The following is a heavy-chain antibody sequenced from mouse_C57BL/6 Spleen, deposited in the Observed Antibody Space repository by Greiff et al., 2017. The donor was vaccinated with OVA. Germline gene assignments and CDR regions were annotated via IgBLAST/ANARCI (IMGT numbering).Heavy chain of an antibody. CDR3: ARRGSSLPYWYFDV. Sequence: VQLQQPGAELVRPGSSVKLSCKASGYTFTSYWMDWVKQRPGQGLEWIGNIYPSDSETHYNQKFKDKATVTVDKSSSTAYMQLRSLTSEDSAVYYCARRGSSLPYWYFDVWGTGTTVTVSS. V-gene: IGHV1-61*01. J-gene: IGHJ1*03. CDR1: GYTFTSYW. D-gene: IGHD1-1*01. CDR2: IYPSDSET.